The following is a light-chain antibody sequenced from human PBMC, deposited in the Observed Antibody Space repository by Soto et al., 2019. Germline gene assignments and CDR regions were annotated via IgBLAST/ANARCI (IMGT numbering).Light chain of an antibody. Sequence: EIVLTQSPAILSVSPGRGATLSCRASQSVSSNLAWYQQRPGQAPRLLIYSASTRATGIPARFSGSGSGTEFTLTIRSLQSEDFAVYYCQQYNKWPLFTFGPGTRVDIK. CDR1: QSVSSN. J-gene: IGKJ3*01. V-gene: IGKV3-15*01. CDR2: SAS. CDR3: QQYNKWPLFT.